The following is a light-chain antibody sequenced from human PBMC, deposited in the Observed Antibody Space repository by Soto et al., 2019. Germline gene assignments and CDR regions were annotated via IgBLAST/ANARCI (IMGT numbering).Light chain of an antibody. V-gene: IGLV1-40*01. Sequence: QSVLTQPPSVSGAPGQRVTISCTGSSSNIGAGYDVHWYQQLPGTAPKLLIYGNSNRPSGVPDRFSCSKSGTSASLAITGLQAEDEADYYCQSYESSLSGYVFGTGTKLTVL. CDR3: QSYESSLSGYV. CDR1: SSNIGAGYD. CDR2: GNS. J-gene: IGLJ1*01.